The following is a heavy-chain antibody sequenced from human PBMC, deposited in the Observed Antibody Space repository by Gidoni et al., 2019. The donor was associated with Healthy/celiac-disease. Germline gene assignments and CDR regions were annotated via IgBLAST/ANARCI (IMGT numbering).Heavy chain of an antibody. CDR1: GGTFSSYA. CDR3: ATTEQSYGSGSYYFFGVFDY. D-gene: IGHD3-10*01. J-gene: IGHJ4*02. CDR2: IIPIFGTA. Sequence: QVQLVQSGAEVKKPGSSVKVSCKASGGTFSSYAISWVRQAPGQGLEWMGGIIPIFGTANYAQKFQGRVTITADESTSTAYMELSSLRSEDTAVYYCATTEQSYGSGSYYFFGVFDYWGQGTLVTVSS. V-gene: IGHV1-69*01.